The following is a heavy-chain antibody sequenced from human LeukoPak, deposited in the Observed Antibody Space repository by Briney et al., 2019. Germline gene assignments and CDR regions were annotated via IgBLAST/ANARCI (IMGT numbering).Heavy chain of an antibody. CDR3: ARDERDYDFWSGSNQYGGFDP. V-gene: IGHV4-59*11. CDR2: VYYRGST. J-gene: IGHJ5*02. D-gene: IGHD3-3*01. CDR1: GDSISSHF. Sequence: SETLSLTCTVSGDSISSHFWTWIRQPPGKGLEFIGYVYYRGSTYYNTSLKSRVTISVDTSKNQFSLKLGSVTAADTAVYYCARDERDYDFWSGSNQYGGFDPWGQGTLVTVSS.